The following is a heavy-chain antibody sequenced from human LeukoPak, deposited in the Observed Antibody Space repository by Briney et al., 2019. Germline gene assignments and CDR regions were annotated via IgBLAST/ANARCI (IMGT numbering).Heavy chain of an antibody. CDR3: ARDQGTMVRGVHDY. V-gene: IGHV1-2*02. D-gene: IGHD3-10*01. CDR1: GYTFTGYY. Sequence: ASVEVSCKASGYTFTGYYMHWVRQAPGQGLEWMGWINPNSGGTNYAQKFQGRVTMTRDTSISTAYMELSRLRSDDTAVYYCARDQGTMVRGVHDYWGQGTLVTVSS. CDR2: INPNSGGT. J-gene: IGHJ4*02.